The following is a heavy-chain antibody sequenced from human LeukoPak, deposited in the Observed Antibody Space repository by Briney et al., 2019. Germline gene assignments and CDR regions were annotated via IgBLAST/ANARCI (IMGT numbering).Heavy chain of an antibody. J-gene: IGHJ3*02. CDR3: ASRPPYYDILTGYNPYDAFDI. Sequence: PSETLSLTCTVSGGSISSSSYYWGWIRQPPGKGLEWIGSIYYSGSTYYNPSLKGRVTISVDMSKNQFSLKLSSVTAADTAVYYCASRPPYYDILTGYNPYDAFDIWGQGTMVTVSS. D-gene: IGHD3-9*01. CDR2: IYYSGST. CDR1: GGSISSSSYY. V-gene: IGHV4-39*01.